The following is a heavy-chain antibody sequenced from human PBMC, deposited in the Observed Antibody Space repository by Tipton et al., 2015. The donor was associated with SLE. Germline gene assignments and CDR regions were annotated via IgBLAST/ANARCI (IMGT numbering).Heavy chain of an antibody. CDR2: IYTSGST. Sequence: TLSLTCTVSGGSISSYYWSWIRQPAGKGLEWIGRIYTSGSTNYNPSLKSRVTMSVDTSKNQFSLKLSPVTAADTAVYYCARREFDILTGFYKRGYFDYWGQGTLVTVSS. CDR3: ARREFDILTGFYKRGYFDY. J-gene: IGHJ4*02. V-gene: IGHV4-4*07. D-gene: IGHD3-9*01. CDR1: GGSISSYY.